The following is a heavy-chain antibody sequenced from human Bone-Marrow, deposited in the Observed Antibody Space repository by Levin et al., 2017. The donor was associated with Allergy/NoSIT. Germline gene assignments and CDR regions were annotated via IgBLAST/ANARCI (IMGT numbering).Heavy chain of an antibody. Sequence: TGGSLRLSCAASGFTFTNAWMHWVRQAPGKGLEWVGRIKGKTDGGTAVYGAPVKGRFTISRDDSKDTLYLQMDSLETEDTAVYYCATLNLGGSLYWGQGTLVTVSS. CDR1: GFTFTNAW. V-gene: IGHV3-15*07. CDR2: IKGKTDGGTA. CDR3: ATLNLGGSLY. J-gene: IGHJ4*02. D-gene: IGHD3-16*01.